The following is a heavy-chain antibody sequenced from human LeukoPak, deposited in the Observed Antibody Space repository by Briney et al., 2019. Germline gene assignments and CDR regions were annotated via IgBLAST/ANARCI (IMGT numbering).Heavy chain of an antibody. CDR2: IKEDGGEK. CDR3: ARDRRGTFDY. CDR1: GFTVSDNF. V-gene: IGHV3-7*01. Sequence: GGSLRLSCAASGFTVSDNFMTWVRQAPGKGLEWVANIKEDGGEKYFVDSVKGRFTISRDNAKNSLVLQMNSLRVEDTAVYYCARDRRGTFDYWGQGTLVTVSS. J-gene: IGHJ4*02.